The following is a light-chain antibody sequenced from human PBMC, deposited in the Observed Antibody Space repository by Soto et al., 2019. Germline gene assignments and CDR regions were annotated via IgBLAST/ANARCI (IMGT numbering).Light chain of an antibody. Sequence: DIQMTQSPSSLSASVGDRVTITCRASQSISSYLNWYQQKPGKAPKLLIYAASSLQSGVPSRFSGSGSGTDFTLTISRLEPEDFAVYYCQQYGSSSITFGQGTRLE. CDR3: QQYGSSSIT. J-gene: IGKJ5*01. V-gene: IGKV1-39*01. CDR1: QSISSY. CDR2: AAS.